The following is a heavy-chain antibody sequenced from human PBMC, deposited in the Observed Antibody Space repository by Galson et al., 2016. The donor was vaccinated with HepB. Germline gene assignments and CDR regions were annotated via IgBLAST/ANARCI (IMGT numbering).Heavy chain of an antibody. V-gene: IGHV4-34*01. CDR3: ARGRLRWGIIAAATPKVHAFDI. CDR2: INYSGST. D-gene: IGHD2-15*01. Sequence: LRLSCAASGFTFSIYAMNWLRQPPGKGLEWIGEINYSGSTNYNPSLKSRVAISVDTSKNQFSLKLSSVTAADTAVYYCARGRLRWGIIAAATPKVHAFDIWGQGTMVTVSS. CDR1: GFTFSIYA. J-gene: IGHJ3*02.